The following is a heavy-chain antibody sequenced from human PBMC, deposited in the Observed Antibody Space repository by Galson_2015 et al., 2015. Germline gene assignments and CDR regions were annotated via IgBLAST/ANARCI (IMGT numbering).Heavy chain of an antibody. CDR1: GFTFSSCG. V-gene: IGHV3-30*18. CDR3: AKDNEGYCSDGHCYSYYYYGMDV. D-gene: IGHD2-15*01. CDR2: ISDEGSIK. Sequence: SLRLSCAASGFTFSSCGMHWVRQAPGKGLEWVALISDEGSIKEYADSVKGRFTISRDNSKNTLSLQMNSLRAEDTAIYYCAKDNEGYCSDGHCYSYYYYGMDVWGQGTLVIVSS. J-gene: IGHJ6*02.